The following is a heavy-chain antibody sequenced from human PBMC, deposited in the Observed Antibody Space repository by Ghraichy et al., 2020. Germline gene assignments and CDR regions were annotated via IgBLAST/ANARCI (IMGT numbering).Heavy chain of an antibody. V-gene: IGHV3-7*01. CDR1: GFTFSSYW. J-gene: IGHJ4*02. CDR2: IKQDGSEK. CDR3: ARPNNHYYHSNYYFDY. Sequence: GGSLRLSCAASGFTFSSYWMSWVRQAPGKGLEWVANIKQDGSEKYYVDSVKGRFTISRDNAKNSLYLQMNSLRAEDTAVYYCARPNNHYYHSNYYFDYWGQGTLVTVSS. D-gene: IGHD3-22*01.